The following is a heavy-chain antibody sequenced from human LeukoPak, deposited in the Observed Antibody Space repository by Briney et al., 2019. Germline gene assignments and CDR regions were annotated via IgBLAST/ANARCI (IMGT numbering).Heavy chain of an antibody. CDR1: GFTFDDYA. Sequence: PGGSLRLSCAASGFTFDDYAMHWVRQAPGKGLEWVSLISWDGGSTYYADSVKGRFTISRDNSKNSLYLQMNSLRAEDTALYYCAKSVGAGMADDVVEDYYMDVWGKGTTVTVSS. J-gene: IGHJ6*03. CDR3: AKSVGAGMADDVVEDYYMDV. V-gene: IGHV3-43D*03. D-gene: IGHD6-19*01. CDR2: ISWDGGST.